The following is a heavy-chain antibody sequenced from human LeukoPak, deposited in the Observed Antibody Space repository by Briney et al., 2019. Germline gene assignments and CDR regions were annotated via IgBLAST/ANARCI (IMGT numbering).Heavy chain of an antibody. CDR1: GYTLTELS. V-gene: IGHV1-24*01. CDR3: ATNRGILTGYYSFDY. Sequence: ASVKVSCKVSGYTLTELSMHWVRQAPGKGLEWMGGFDPEDGETIYAQKFQGRVTMTEDTSTDTAYMEPSSLRSEDTAVYYCATNRGILTGYYSFDYWGRGTLVTVSS. D-gene: IGHD3-9*01. CDR2: FDPEDGET. J-gene: IGHJ4*02.